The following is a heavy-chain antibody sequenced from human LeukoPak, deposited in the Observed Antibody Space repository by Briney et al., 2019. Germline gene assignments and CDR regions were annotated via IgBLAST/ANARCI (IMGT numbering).Heavy chain of an antibody. V-gene: IGHV3-53*01. J-gene: IGHJ3*02. CDR1: GFTVSSNY. Sequence: PGGSLRLSCAASGFTVSSNYMSWVRQAPGKGLELVSVIYSADSTYYADSVKGRFTISRDNSKNTLYLQMNSLRAEDTVVYYCATVVKGTRAFDIWGQGTMVTVSS. D-gene: IGHD3-10*01. CDR3: ATVVKGTRAFDI. CDR2: IYSADST.